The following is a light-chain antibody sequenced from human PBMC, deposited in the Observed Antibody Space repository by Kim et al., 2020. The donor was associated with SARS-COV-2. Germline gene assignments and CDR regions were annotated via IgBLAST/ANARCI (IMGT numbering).Light chain of an antibody. Sequence: NFMLTQPHSVSESPGKTVTISCTRSSGNIASNYVQWYQQRPGSSPTTVIYEDYQRPSGVPDRFSGSIDSSSNSASLTISGLKTEDEADCYCQSYDSTNRGVFGGGTQLTVL. CDR3: QSYDSTNRGV. V-gene: IGLV6-57*01. CDR2: EDY. CDR1: SGNIASNY. J-gene: IGLJ3*02.